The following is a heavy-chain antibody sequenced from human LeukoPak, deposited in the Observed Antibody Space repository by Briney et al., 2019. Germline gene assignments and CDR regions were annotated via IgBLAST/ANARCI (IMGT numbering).Heavy chain of an antibody. CDR2: IQNSART. CDR3: ATDYSNFYGMDV. CDR1: GGSVNSGSYF. V-gene: IGHV4-61*01. D-gene: IGHD4-11*01. Sequence: ASETPSLTCTVSGGSVNSGSYFWSWIRQPPGKGLEWIGYIQNSARTNYNPSLESRVTISVDSSKDQFSLRLSSVTAADTAVYYCATDYSNFYGMDVWGQGTTVTVSS. J-gene: IGHJ6*02.